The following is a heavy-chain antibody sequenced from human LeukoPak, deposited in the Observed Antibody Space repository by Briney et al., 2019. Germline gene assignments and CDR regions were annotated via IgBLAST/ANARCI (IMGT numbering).Heavy chain of an antibody. V-gene: IGHV3-30*03. J-gene: IGHJ4*02. CDR1: GFTFSSYG. CDR3: VRGPRALAAAGTRFDY. CDR2: ISYDGSNK. D-gene: IGHD6-13*01. Sequence: GGSLRLSCAASGFTFSSYGMHWVRQAPGKGLEWVAVISYDGSNKYYADSVKGRFTISRDNSKNTLYLQMNSLRAEDTAVYYCVRGPRALAAAGTRFDYWGQGTLVTVSS.